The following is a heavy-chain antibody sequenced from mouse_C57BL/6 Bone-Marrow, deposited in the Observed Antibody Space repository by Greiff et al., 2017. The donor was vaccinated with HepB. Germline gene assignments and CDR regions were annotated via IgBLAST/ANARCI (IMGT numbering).Heavy chain of an antibody. CDR2: IYPRDGST. CDR1: GYTFTSYE. J-gene: IGHJ4*01. Sequence: QVQLQQSGPELVKPGASVKLSCKASGYTFTSYEINWVKQRPGQGLEWIGWIYPRDGSTKYNEKIKGKATLTVDTSSSTAYMELHSLTSEDSAVYFCAREEYSNYEDYAMDYWGQGTSVTVSS. CDR3: AREEYSNYEDYAMDY. V-gene: IGHV1-85*01. D-gene: IGHD2-5*01.